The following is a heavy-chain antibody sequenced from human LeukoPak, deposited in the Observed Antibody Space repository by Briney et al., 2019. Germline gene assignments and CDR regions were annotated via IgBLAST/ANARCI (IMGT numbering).Heavy chain of an antibody. D-gene: IGHD2-2*01. V-gene: IGHV1-8*01. CDR3: ARGLRGSSTSFDAFDI. CDR1: GYTFTSYD. Sequence: ASVKVSCKASGYTFTSYDINWVRLATGQGLEWMGWMNPNSGNTGYAQKFQGRVTMTRNTSITTAYMELSSLRSEDTAVYYCARGLRGSSTSFDAFDIWGQGTMVTVSS. J-gene: IGHJ3*02. CDR2: MNPNSGNT.